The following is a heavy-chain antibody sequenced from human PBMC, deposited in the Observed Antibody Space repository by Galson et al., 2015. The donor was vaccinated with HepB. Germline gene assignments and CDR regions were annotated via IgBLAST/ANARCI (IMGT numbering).Heavy chain of an antibody. D-gene: IGHD3-22*01. CDR1: GGSISNYY. V-gene: IGHV4-4*07. CDR2: IYSSGST. J-gene: IGHJ4*02. Sequence: QVQLQESGPGLVKPSQTLSLTCTVSGGSISNYYWSWIRQPAGKGLAWIGRIYSSGSTYYNPSLERRVTMSVDTSKNQFSLKLRSVIAADTAVYYCARDAYYFDTSGYYLTDYWGQGTLVTVSS. CDR3: ARDAYYFDTSGYYLTDY.